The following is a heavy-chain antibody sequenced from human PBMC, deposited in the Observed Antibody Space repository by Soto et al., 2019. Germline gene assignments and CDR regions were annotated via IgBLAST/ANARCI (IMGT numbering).Heavy chain of an antibody. CDR1: GYTFTGYY. CDR2: INPNSGGT. CDR3: ARGSPGYCSGGSCYWGSYDYYGMDV. V-gene: IGHV1-2*04. Sequence: GASVKVSCKASGYTFTGYYMHWVRQAPGQGLEWMGWINPNSGGTNYAQKFQGWVTMTRDTSISTAYMELSRLRSDDTAVYYCARGSPGYCSGGSCYWGSYDYYGMDVWGQGTTVTVSS. D-gene: IGHD2-15*01. J-gene: IGHJ6*02.